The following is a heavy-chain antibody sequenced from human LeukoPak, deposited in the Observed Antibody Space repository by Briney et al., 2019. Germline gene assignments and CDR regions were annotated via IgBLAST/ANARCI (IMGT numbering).Heavy chain of an antibody. Sequence: SETLSLTCTVSGGSISSYYWSWIRQPAGKGLEWIGRIYTSGSTNYNPSLKSRVTMSVDTSKNQFSLKLSSVTAADTAVYYCAREVYYYDSSGYYNWFDPWGQGTLVTVSS. CDR1: GGSISSYY. V-gene: IGHV4-4*07. CDR3: AREVYYYDSSGYYNWFDP. J-gene: IGHJ5*02. D-gene: IGHD3-22*01. CDR2: IYTSGST.